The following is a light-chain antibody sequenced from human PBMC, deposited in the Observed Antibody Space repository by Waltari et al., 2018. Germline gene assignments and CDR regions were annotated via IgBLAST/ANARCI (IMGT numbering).Light chain of an antibody. V-gene: IGLV3-1*01. CDR2: QDN. CDR3: QAWDSSTVI. CDR1: KLGEKS. J-gene: IGLJ2*01. Sequence: SYELTQPPSVSMSPGQTARITCSGDKLGEKSVCWYQKKPGQPPVLVIYQDNKRPSGIPERFSGSNSGNTATLTISGTQALDEADYYCQAWDSSTVIFGGGTKLTVL.